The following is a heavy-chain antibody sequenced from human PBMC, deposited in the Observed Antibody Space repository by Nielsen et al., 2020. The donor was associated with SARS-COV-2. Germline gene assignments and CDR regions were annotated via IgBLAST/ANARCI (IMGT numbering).Heavy chain of an antibody. Sequence: GGSLRLSCAGSGLTLSRHWMNWVRQAPGKGLAWVSRISSDGTKRTYADSVKGRFTISRDDAKNTLFLQMNSLRNEDSAVYYCVTVRDDDYYYDTGSYDNWGQGTLVTVSS. V-gene: IGHV3-74*03. J-gene: IGHJ4*02. D-gene: IGHD3-22*01. CDR1: GLTLSRHW. CDR2: ISSDGTKR. CDR3: VTVRDDDYYYDTGSYDN.